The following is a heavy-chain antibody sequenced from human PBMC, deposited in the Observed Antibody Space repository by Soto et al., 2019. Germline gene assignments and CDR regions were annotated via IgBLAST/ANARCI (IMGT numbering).Heavy chain of an antibody. CDR2: IKQDGSVQ. D-gene: IGHD3-10*01. CDR3: ANGWGFGAPHGMDV. J-gene: IGHJ6*02. Sequence: GGSLRLSCAASGFTFSRFWMSWVRQAPGKGLEWVANIKQDGSVQYYLDSVKGRFTISRDNDKSSLYLQMNSLRVEDTAVYYCANGWGFGAPHGMDVWGQGTTVTVSS. V-gene: IGHV3-7*03. CDR1: GFTFSRFW.